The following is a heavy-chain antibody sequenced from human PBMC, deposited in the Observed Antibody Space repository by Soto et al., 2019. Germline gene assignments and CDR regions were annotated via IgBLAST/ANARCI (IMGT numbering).Heavy chain of an antibody. V-gene: IGHV4-31*03. D-gene: IGHD3-3*01. J-gene: IGHJ6*02. CDR2: IYYSGST. CDR3: AGGPIFGDYYYYGMDV. CDR1: GGSISSGGYY. Sequence: SETLSLTCTVSGGSISSGGYYWSWIRQHPGKGLEWIGYIYYSGSTYYNPSLKSRVTISVDTSKNQFSLKLSSVTAADTAVYYCAGGPIFGDYYYYGMDVWGQGTTVTVSS.